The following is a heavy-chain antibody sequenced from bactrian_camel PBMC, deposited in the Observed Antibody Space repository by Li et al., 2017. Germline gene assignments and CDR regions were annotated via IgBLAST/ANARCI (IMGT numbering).Heavy chain of an antibody. V-gene: IGHV3S54*01. CDR3: ASLRATRWKDCAPFKGYVT. CDR2: SSAGGGAT. D-gene: IGHD3*01. Sequence: VQLVESGGGSVMPGGSLRLSCVASDPDVSEYCLGWFRQAPGKQREGVAVSSAGGGATAYADSVKGRFTISRDNVQLTMYLEMRNLRVEDTGLYYCASLRATRWKDCAPFKGYVTGGQGTQVTVS. CDR1: DPDVSEYC. J-gene: IGHJ4*01.